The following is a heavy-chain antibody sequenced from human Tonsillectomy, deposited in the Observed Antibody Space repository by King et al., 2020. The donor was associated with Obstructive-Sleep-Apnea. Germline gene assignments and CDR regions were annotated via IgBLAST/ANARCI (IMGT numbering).Heavy chain of an antibody. CDR1: GFTFSNNY. J-gene: IGHJ5*02. CDR3: AKAQGGRFGEFPSNWFDP. CDR2: MSYDGTYK. D-gene: IGHD3-10*01. V-gene: IGHV3-30*18. Sequence: VQLVESGGGVVQPGRSLRLSCAASGFTFSNNYMHWVRQPPGKGLEWVAVMSYDGTYKYYADSVKGRFTISRDNSKNTLYLQMNSLRAEDTAVYYCAKAQGGRFGEFPSNWFDPWGQGTLVTVFS.